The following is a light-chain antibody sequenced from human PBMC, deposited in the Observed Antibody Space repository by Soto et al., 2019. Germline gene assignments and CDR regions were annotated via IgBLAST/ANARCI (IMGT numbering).Light chain of an antibody. CDR1: QSVISSY. Sequence: EIVWTQSPATLSLSPGERATLSCRASQSVISSYLAWLQQRPGQAPRLLIYDKSTRASGIPDRFSGSGSGTDFTLTISRLEPEDFAVYYCQQYGGSRWTFGQGTKVDIK. J-gene: IGKJ1*01. V-gene: IGKV3-20*01. CDR3: QQYGGSRWT. CDR2: DKS.